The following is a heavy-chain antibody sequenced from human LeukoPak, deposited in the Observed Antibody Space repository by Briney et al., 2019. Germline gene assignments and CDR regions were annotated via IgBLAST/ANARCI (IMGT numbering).Heavy chain of an antibody. D-gene: IGHD4/OR15-4a*01. J-gene: IGHJ4*02. Sequence: PGGSLRLSCASSGFIFTNYWMTWVRQAPGKGLEWVANIKKDGSEKYYVDSVKGRFIISRDDAKKSVYLQMNSLRAEDTAVYYCARDWRAMTVACWGQGTLVTVFS. CDR2: IKKDGSEK. V-gene: IGHV3-7*01. CDR3: ARDWRAMTVAC. CDR1: GFIFTNYW.